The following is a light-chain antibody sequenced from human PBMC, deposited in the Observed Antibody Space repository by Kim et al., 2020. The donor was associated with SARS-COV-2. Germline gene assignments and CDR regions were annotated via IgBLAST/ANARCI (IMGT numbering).Light chain of an antibody. CDR1: ASVSSNC. CDR3: RQCGTSPFT. Sequence: SPGESATRSCSASASVSSNCVAWYQHKPGQAPRLHVYGAASRATDIPDRFSGSGSGTDFTLTISRLEPEDFAVYYCRQCGTSPFTFGPGTKVDIK. CDR2: GAA. V-gene: IGKV3-20*01. J-gene: IGKJ3*01.